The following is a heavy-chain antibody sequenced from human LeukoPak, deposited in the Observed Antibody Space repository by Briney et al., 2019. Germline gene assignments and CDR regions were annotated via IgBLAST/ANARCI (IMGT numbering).Heavy chain of an antibody. D-gene: IGHD5-18*01. CDR1: GFTFSSYW. Sequence: GGSLRLSCAASGFTFSSYWMSWVRQAPGKGLEWVANIKQDGSEKYYVDSVKGRFTISRDNAKNSLYLQMNSLRAEDTAVYYCARVFKNTAMVTVLYYYYYGMDVWGQGTTVTVSS. V-gene: IGHV3-7*01. CDR2: IKQDGSEK. CDR3: ARVFKNTAMVTVLYYYYYGMDV. J-gene: IGHJ6*02.